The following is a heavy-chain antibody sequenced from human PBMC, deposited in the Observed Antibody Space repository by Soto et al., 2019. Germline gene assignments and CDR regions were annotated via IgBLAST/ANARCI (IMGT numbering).Heavy chain of an antibody. Sequence: SVKVSCKASGGTFSSYAISWVRQAPGQGLEWMGGIIPIFGTANYAQKFQGRVTITADESTSTAYMELSSLGSEDTAVYYCARDPLGARSEAYYYYGMDVWGQGTTVTVSS. V-gene: IGHV1-69*13. D-gene: IGHD1-26*01. CDR2: IIPIFGTA. CDR1: GGTFSSYA. CDR3: ARDPLGARSEAYYYYGMDV. J-gene: IGHJ6*02.